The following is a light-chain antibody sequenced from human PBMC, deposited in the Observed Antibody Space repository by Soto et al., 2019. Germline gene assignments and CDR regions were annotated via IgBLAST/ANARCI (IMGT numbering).Light chain of an antibody. CDR1: SSDIGAYNY. Sequence: QSVLPHPASVSWSPGHSITISCTGTSSDIGAYNYVSWYQQYPGRAPKLMIYDVNNRPSGVSNRFSGSKSGNTASLTISGLQAEEEADYYCSSFTTSTNYVVGAGTKVTVL. J-gene: IGLJ1*01. CDR3: SSFTTSTNYV. V-gene: IGLV2-14*03. CDR2: DVN.